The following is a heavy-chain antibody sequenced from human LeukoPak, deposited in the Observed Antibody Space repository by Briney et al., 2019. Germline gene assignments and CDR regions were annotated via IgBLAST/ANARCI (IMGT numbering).Heavy chain of an antibody. CDR2: ISWNSGKI. CDR1: GFTLENHA. CDR3: ARNMVRGVSDGMDV. J-gene: IGHJ6*02. Sequence: GGSLRLSCAGSGFTLENHAVHWVRQAPGKGLEWVSGISWNSGKIGYAESVKGRFTISRDNAENAVYLQMNSLRAEDTAVYYCARNMVRGVSDGMDVWGQGTTVTVSS. D-gene: IGHD3-10*01. V-gene: IGHV3-9*01.